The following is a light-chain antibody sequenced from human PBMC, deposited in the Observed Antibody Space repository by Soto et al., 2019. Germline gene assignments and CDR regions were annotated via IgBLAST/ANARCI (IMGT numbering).Light chain of an antibody. CDR3: QQSYSTPWT. V-gene: IGKV3D-20*02. Sequence: EIVLTQSPGTLSLSPGERATLSCRASQSVSSSYLAWYQQTPGQAPRLLVYDTSYRATGVPDRFSGSGSGTDFTLTITNLQPEDFATYFCQQSYSTPWTFGLGTKVDIK. CDR2: DTS. CDR1: QSVSSSY. J-gene: IGKJ1*01.